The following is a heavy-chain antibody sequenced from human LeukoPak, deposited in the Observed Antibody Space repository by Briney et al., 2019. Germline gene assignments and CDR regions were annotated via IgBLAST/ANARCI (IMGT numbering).Heavy chain of an antibody. D-gene: IGHD2-2*01. V-gene: IGHV1-18*01. CDR1: GYTFTSYG. J-gene: IGHJ5*02. CDR2: ISAYNGNT. Sequence: GASVKVSCKASGYTFTSYGISWVRPAPGQGLEWMGWISAYNGNTNYAQKLQGRVTMTTDTSTSTAYMELRSLRSDDTAVYYCARVVPAAPDGSNWFDPWGQGTLVTVSS. CDR3: ARVVPAAPDGSNWFDP.